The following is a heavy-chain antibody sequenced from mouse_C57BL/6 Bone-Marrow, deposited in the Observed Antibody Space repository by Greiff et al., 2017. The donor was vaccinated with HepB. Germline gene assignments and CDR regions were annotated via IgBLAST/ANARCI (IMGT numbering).Heavy chain of an antibody. CDR1: GFNIKDYS. CDR2: IDPEDGDT. Sequence: VQLKESGAELVRPGASVKLSCTASGFNIKDYSMHWVKQRPEQGLEWIGRIDPEDGDTEYAPKFQGKATMTADTASNTAYLQLSSLTSEDTAVYYCTRYYYGSSYYAMDYWGQGTSVTVSS. V-gene: IGHV14-1*01. CDR3: TRYYYGSSYYAMDY. D-gene: IGHD1-1*01. J-gene: IGHJ4*01.